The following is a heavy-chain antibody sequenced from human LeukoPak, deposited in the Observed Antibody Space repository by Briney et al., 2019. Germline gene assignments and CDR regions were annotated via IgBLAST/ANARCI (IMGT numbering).Heavy chain of an antibody. V-gene: IGHV4-39*01. D-gene: IGHD6-13*01. CDR1: GGSISSRSFY. Sequence: PSETLSLTCTVSGGSISSRSFYWGWIRQPPGKGLEWIGSIYYSGSTYYNPSLKSRLSMSVDTSKNQFSLNLNSVTAADTAVYYCAHLAKIAVAGTYFDYGGLGALVTVSS. CDR2: IYYSGST. J-gene: IGHJ4*02. CDR3: AHLAKIAVAGTYFDY.